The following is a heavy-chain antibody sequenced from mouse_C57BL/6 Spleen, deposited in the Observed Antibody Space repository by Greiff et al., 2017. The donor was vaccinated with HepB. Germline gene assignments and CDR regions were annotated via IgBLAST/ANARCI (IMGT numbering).Heavy chain of an antibody. CDR3: ARYYGSSYGAMDY. CDR2: INPSSGYT. Sequence: QVQLKQSGAELARPGASVKMSCKASGYTFTSYTMHWVKQRPGQGLEWIGYINPSSGYTKYNQKFKDKATLTADKSSSTAYMQLSSLTSEDSAVYYCARYYGSSYGAMDYWGQGTSVTVSS. D-gene: IGHD1-1*01. CDR1: GYTFTSYT. J-gene: IGHJ4*01. V-gene: IGHV1-4*01.